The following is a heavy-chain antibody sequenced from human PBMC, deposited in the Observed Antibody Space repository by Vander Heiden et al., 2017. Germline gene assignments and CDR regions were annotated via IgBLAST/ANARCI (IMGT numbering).Heavy chain of an antibody. CDR1: GFTFSNAW. D-gene: IGHD6-6*01. CDR2: IKSKTDGGTT. J-gene: IGHJ5*02. Sequence: EVQLVESGGGLVKPGGSLRLSCAASGFTFSNAWMSWVRQAPGKGLEWVGRIKSKTDGGTTDYAAPVKGRFTISRDDSKNTLYLQMNSLKTEDTAVYYCTTFSSSSGVWFDPWGQGTLVTVSS. V-gene: IGHV3-15*01. CDR3: TTFSSSSGVWFDP.